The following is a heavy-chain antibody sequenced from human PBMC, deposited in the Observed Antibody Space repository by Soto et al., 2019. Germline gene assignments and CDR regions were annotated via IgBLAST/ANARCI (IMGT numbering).Heavy chain of an antibody. CDR3: PASSSSGETDY. Sequence: QVQLVQSGAEVKKPGTSVKVSCKASGGTFSSYAISWVRQAPGQGLEWMGGIIPIFGTANYAQTFQGRVTIPADKSTSTAYMELSSLRSEDTAVYYCPASSSSGETDYWGQGTLVTVSS. V-gene: IGHV1-69*06. CDR1: GGTFSSYA. D-gene: IGHD6-6*01. CDR2: IIPIFGTA. J-gene: IGHJ4*02.